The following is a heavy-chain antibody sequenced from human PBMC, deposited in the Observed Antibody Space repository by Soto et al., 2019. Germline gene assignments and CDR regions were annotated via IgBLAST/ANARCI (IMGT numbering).Heavy chain of an antibody. V-gene: IGHV5-10-1*01. Sequence: PGESLKISCKGSGYSFTSYWISWVRQMPGKGLEWMGRIDPSDSYTNYSPSFQGHVTISADKSISTAYLQWSSLKASDTAMYYCARHSIRYSSSWYNCFDPWGQGTLVTVSS. J-gene: IGHJ5*02. CDR2: IDPSDSYT. CDR3: ARHSIRYSSSWYNCFDP. D-gene: IGHD6-13*01. CDR1: GYSFTSYW.